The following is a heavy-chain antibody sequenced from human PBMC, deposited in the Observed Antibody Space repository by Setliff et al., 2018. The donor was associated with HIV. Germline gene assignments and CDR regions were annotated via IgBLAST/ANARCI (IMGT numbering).Heavy chain of an antibody. CDR1: GGSISSASYY. J-gene: IGHJ6*02. CDR2: IYSSGSS. D-gene: IGHD3-22*01. V-gene: IGHV4-61*09. Sequence: NPSETLSLTCTVSGGSISSASYYWSWIRQPAGKGLEWIGHIYSSGSSKYNPSLKSRVTISEDTSKNQFSLKLSSVTAADTAVYYCAREYYDSSGYPGYFGMDVWGQGTTVTVSS. CDR3: AREYYDSSGYPGYFGMDV.